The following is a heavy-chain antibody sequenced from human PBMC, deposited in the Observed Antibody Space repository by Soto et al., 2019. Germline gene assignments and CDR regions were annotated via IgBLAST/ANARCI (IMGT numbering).Heavy chain of an antibody. D-gene: IGHD3-3*01. CDR2: ISSSSSTI. Sequence: GGSLRLSCAASGFTFSSYSMNWVRQAPGKGLEWVSYISSSSSTIYYADSVKGRFTISRDNAKNSLYLQMNSLRGEDTAVYYCARDTQDDFWSGYYRDYWGQGTLVTVSS. CDR1: GFTFSSYS. CDR3: ARDTQDDFWSGYYRDY. V-gene: IGHV3-48*01. J-gene: IGHJ4*02.